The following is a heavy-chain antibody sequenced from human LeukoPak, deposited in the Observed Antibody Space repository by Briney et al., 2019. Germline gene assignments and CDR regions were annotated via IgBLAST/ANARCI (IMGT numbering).Heavy chain of an antibody. D-gene: IGHD3-16*01. V-gene: IGHV4-61*08. J-gene: IGHJ3*02. CDR2: IYYSGST. CDR1: GGSISSGDYY. Sequence: SETLSLTCTVSGGSISSGDYYWSWIRQPPGKGLEWIGYIYYSGSTNYNPSLKSRVTISVDTSKNQSSLKLSSVTAADTAVYYCATFLGGMMTRGIWGQGTMVAVSS. CDR3: ATFLGGMMTRGI.